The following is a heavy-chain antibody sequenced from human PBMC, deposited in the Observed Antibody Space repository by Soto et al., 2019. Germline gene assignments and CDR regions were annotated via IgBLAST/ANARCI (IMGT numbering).Heavy chain of an antibody. CDR1: GYSFTSYW. CDR2: IYPGDSDT. Sequence: GESLKISCKGSGYSFTSYWISWVRQMPGKGLEWMGIIYPGDSDTRYSPSFQGQVTISADKSISTAYLQWSSLKASDTAMYYCARHGARGPEVRGWFDPWGQGTLVTVSS. J-gene: IGHJ5*02. V-gene: IGHV5-51*01. D-gene: IGHD1-26*01. CDR3: ARHGARGPEVRGWFDP.